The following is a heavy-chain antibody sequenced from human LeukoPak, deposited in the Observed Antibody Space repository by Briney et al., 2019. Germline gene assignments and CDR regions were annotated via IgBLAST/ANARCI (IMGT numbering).Heavy chain of an antibody. J-gene: IGHJ5*02. Sequence: SETLSLTSTVSGGSISSYYWSCIRQPPGKGLEWIGYIYYSGSTNYNPSLKSRVTISVDTSKNQFTLKPSSQTAADPAVSSCAGHDMVRGGDWFDPWGQGTLVTVSS. V-gene: IGHV4-59*08. CDR2: IYYSGST. CDR1: GGSISSYY. CDR3: AGHDMVRGGDWFDP. D-gene: IGHD3-10*01.